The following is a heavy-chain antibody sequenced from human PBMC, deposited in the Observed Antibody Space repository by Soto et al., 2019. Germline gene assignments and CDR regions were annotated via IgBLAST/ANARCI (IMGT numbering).Heavy chain of an antibody. Sequence: GGSLRLSCAASGFTFSSYSMNWVRQAPGKGLEWVSSISSSSSYIYYADSVRGRFTISRDNAKNSLYLQMNSLRAEDTAVYYCARSIAVAPFDYWGQGTLVTVSS. CDR1: GFTFSSYS. CDR2: ISSSSSYI. V-gene: IGHV3-21*01. D-gene: IGHD6-19*01. CDR3: ARSIAVAPFDY. J-gene: IGHJ4*02.